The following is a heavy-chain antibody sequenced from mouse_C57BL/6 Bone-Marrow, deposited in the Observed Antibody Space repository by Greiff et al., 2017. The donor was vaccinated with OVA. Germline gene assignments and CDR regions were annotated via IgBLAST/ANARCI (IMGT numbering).Heavy chain of an antibody. CDR1: GYTFTDYN. V-gene: IGHV1-22*01. Sequence: VQLQQSGPELVKPGASVKMSCKASGYTFTDYNMHWVKQSHGKSLEWIGYINPNNGGTSYNQKFKGKATLTVNKSSSTAYMELRSLTSEESAVYYCERDGYYWYFDVGGTGTTVTVSS. J-gene: IGHJ1*03. D-gene: IGHD2-3*01. CDR3: ERDGYYWYFDV. CDR2: INPNNGGT.